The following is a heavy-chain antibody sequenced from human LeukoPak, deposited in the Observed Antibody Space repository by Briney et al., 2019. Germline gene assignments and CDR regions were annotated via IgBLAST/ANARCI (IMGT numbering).Heavy chain of an antibody. CDR3: ARVRGITIFGVVITYYYYMDV. CDR1: GFTFSDYY. J-gene: IGHJ6*03. D-gene: IGHD3-3*01. V-gene: IGHV3-11*04. CDR2: ISSSGSTI. Sequence: GGSLRLSCAVSGFTFSDYYMSWIRQAPGKGLEWVSYISSSGSTIYYADSVKGRFTISRDNAKNSLYLQMNSLRAEDTAVYYCARVRGITIFGVVITYYYYMDVWGKGTTVTVSS.